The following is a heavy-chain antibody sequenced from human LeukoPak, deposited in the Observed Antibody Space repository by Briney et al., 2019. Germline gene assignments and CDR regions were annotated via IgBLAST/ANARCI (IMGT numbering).Heavy chain of an antibody. J-gene: IGHJ6*02. CDR2: IFYSGTT. CDR1: GGSVTTRHHF. Sequence: SETLSLTCSVSGGSVTTRHHFWGWIRQPPGKGLEWVGSIFYSGTTYYNPSLKTRLTMSVDTSKNQFSLNLSSVTAADTGIYFCARLDNSGYYTLDAWGQGTSVTVSS. D-gene: IGHD3-22*01. V-gene: IGHV4-39*01. CDR3: ARLDNSGYYTLDA.